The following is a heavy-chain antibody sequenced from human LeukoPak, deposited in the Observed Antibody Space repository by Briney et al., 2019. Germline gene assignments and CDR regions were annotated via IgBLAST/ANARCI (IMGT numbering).Heavy chain of an antibody. Sequence: SETLSLTCSVSGGSISTTNHFCGWIRQPPGKGLEWIGSIYHSGTTYYYPSLQSRVTISVDTSRNHFSLKLSSVTAADTAVYYCAREGQWLPDWFDPWGQGTLVTVSS. CDR3: AREGQWLPDWFDP. D-gene: IGHD6-19*01. CDR1: GGSISTTNHF. V-gene: IGHV4-39*02. J-gene: IGHJ5*02. CDR2: IYHSGTT.